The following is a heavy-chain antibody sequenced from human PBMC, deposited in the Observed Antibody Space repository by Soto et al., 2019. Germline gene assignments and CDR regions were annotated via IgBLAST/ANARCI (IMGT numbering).Heavy chain of an antibody. CDR3: ARDRVDYYDSSGYTKFDY. CDR2: ISSSSSYI. CDR1: GFTFSSYS. V-gene: IGHV3-21*01. Sequence: EGSLRLSCAASGFTFSSYSMNWVRQAPGKGLEWVSSISSSSSYIYYADSVKGRFTISRDNAKNSLYLQMNSLRAEDTAVYYCARDRVDYYDSSGYTKFDYWGQGPLVTVSS. J-gene: IGHJ4*02. D-gene: IGHD3-22*01.